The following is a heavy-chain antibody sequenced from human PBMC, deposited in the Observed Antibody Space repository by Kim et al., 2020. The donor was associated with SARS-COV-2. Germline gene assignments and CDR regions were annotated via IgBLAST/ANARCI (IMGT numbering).Heavy chain of an antibody. Sequence: DSGKGRFHISRDNAKNSLYLQMNSLRAEDTAVYYCARATGSWSSGYYFDYWGQGTLVTVSS. J-gene: IGHJ4*02. CDR3: ARATGSWSSGYYFDY. V-gene: IGHV3-11*01. D-gene: IGHD6-19*01.